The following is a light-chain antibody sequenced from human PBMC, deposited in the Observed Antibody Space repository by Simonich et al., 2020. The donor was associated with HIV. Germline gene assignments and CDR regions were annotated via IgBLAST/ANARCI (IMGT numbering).Light chain of an antibody. CDR1: SSDVGSNNY. Sequence: QSALTQPASVSGSPGQSIHISCTGTSSDVGSNNYVSWYQQHPGKAPKLRIYDVSKRPSGVSNRFSGSKSGNTASLTISGLQAEDEADYYCSSYTSSSSWVFGGGTKLTVL. J-gene: IGLJ3*02. CDR2: DVS. V-gene: IGLV2-14*01. CDR3: SSYTSSSSWV.